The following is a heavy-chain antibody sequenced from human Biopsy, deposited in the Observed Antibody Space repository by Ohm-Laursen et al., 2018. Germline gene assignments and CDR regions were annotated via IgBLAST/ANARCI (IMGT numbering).Heavy chain of an antibody. CDR1: GFTFSVYA. Sequence: SLRLSCSASGFTFSVYAMHWVRQAPGKGLEWVAIIWYDGSSEYYADSVKGRFTISRGNSKNTLYLQMGSLRAADTAVYYCAKDLDYFDSSGYYVVDYWGQGSLVTVSS. D-gene: IGHD3-22*01. J-gene: IGHJ4*02. CDR2: IWYDGSSE. V-gene: IGHV3-30*02. CDR3: AKDLDYFDSSGYYVVDY.